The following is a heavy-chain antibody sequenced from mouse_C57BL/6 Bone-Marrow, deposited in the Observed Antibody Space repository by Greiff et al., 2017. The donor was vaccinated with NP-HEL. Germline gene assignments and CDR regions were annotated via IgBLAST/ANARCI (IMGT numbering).Heavy chain of an antibody. Sequence: EVMLVESGEGLVKPGGSLKLSCAASGFTFSSYAMSWVRQTPEKRLEWVAYISSGGDYIYYADTVKGRFTISRDNARNTLYLQMSSLKSEDTAMYYCTRVDYGSSYDYAMDYWGQGTSVTVSS. J-gene: IGHJ4*01. CDR3: TRVDYGSSYDYAMDY. CDR2: ISSGGDYI. CDR1: GFTFSSYA. V-gene: IGHV5-9-1*02. D-gene: IGHD1-1*01.